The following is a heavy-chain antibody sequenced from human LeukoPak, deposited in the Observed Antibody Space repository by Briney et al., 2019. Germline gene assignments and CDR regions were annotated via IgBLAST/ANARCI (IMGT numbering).Heavy chain of an antibody. CDR3: ATAENSGSYSY. V-gene: IGHV3-64*01. CDR2: ISSNGAYT. J-gene: IGHJ4*02. CDR1: GFIFSSYA. D-gene: IGHD1-26*01. Sequence: GGSLRLSCAASGFIFSSYAMHWVGQAPGKGLDYVSAISSNGAYTYYANAVKSRSTITRDNSKNTQYLQMGSLRAEVFAVYCCATAENSGSYSYWGQGTLVTISS.